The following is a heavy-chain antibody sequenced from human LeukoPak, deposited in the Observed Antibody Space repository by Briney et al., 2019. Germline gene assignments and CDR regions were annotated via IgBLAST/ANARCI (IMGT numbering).Heavy chain of an antibody. J-gene: IGHJ6*02. CDR1: GFTFSSYS. V-gene: IGHV3-20*01. CDR2: INWNGGST. CDR3: ARASYYYYGMDV. Sequence: GGSLRLSCAVSGFTFSSYSMSWVRQAPGKGLEWVSGINWNGGSTGYADSVKGRFTISRDNAKNSLYLQMNSLRAEDTALYHCARASYYYYGMDVWGQGTTVTVSS.